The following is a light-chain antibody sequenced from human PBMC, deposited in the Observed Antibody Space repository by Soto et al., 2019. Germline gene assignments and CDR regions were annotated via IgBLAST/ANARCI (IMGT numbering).Light chain of an antibody. CDR3: QQCYSSPLT. CDR2: QAS. Sequence: DIQMTHSPSTLSASVGDRVTITFRSSQSISSWLAWYQQKPGKAPKLLISQASSLESGVPSRFSGSGSGTDFTLTISSLQPEDFATYYCQQCYSSPLTFGGGTKVDIK. J-gene: IGKJ4*01. CDR1: QSISSW. V-gene: IGKV1-5*03.